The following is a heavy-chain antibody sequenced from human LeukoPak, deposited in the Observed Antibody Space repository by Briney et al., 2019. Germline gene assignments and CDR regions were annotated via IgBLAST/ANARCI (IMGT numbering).Heavy chain of an antibody. D-gene: IGHD2-2*01. V-gene: IGHV3-23*01. CDR3: AKGYCTATTCYEWYWFDP. CDR1: GFTFSSYA. J-gene: IGHJ5*02. Sequence: GGSLRLSCAASGFTFSSYAMTWVRQAPGKGLEWVSAISGSGGKTYYADSVKGRFTISRDNSKNTLYLQMNSLTAEDTAVYYCAKGYCTATTCYEWYWFDPWGQGTLVTVSS. CDR2: ISGSGGKT.